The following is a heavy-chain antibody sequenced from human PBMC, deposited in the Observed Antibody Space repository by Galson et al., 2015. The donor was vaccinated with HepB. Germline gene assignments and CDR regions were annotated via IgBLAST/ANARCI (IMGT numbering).Heavy chain of an antibody. V-gene: IGHV3-30-3*01. CDR1: RFTFSSYT. CDR3: ARSFMVAANHLDC. D-gene: IGHD2-15*01. Sequence: SLRLSCAASRFTFSSYTMHWVRQAPGKGLEWVAFISYDGSNENFADSVKGRFTISRDNSRNTLYLQMHSLSLEDTAVYYCARSFMVAANHLDCWGQGTLVTVSS. J-gene: IGHJ4*02. CDR2: ISYDGSNE.